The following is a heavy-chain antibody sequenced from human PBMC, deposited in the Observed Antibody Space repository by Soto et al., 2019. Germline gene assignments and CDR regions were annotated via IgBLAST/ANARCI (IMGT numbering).Heavy chain of an antibody. CDR3: ATNFGGGYGQRLDWGRGVYYYYYMDV. Sequence: ASVKVSCKASGGTFSSYTISWVRQAPGQGLEWMGRIIPILGIANYAQKFQGRVTITADKSTSTAYMELSSLRSEDMAGYYCATNFGGGYGQRLDWGRGVYYYYYMDVWGKGTTVTVSS. D-gene: IGHD5-12*01. J-gene: IGHJ6*03. CDR1: GGTFSSYT. V-gene: IGHV1-69*02. CDR2: IIPILGIA.